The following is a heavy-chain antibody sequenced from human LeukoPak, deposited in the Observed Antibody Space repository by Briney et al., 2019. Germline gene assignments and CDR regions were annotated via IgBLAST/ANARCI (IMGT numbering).Heavy chain of an antibody. CDR2: ISGSGGST. V-gene: IGHV3-23*01. CDR3: AKNPGPGRYAGFDF. D-gene: IGHD2-2*01. CDR1: GFTFSGFV. J-gene: IGHJ3*01. Sequence: GGSLRLSCAASGFTFSGFVISWVRQAPGKGPQWVADISGSGGSTYYADSVKGRFSVSRDNSKNMVYLELNSLRAEDTAVYYCAKNPGPGRYAGFDFWAEGALVAVSS.